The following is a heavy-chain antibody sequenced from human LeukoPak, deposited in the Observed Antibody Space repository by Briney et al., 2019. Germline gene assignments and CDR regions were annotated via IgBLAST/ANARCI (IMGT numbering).Heavy chain of an antibody. D-gene: IGHD3-3*01. V-gene: IGHV4-59*01. CDR2: ISYSENT. Sequence: TLSLTCTVSGGSISSAYWTWIRQPPGKGLEWIGYISYSENTDYNPSLKSRVTMSIDTSENQFSLNLGSVTAADTAVYYCARGGGNFDFWGQGTLVTTAS. CDR3: ARGGGNFDF. CDR1: GGSISSAY. J-gene: IGHJ4*02.